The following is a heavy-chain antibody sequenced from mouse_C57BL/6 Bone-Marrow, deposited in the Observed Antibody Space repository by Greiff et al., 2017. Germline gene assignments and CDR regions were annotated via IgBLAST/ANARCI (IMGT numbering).Heavy chain of an antibody. CDR2: INPSNGGT. D-gene: IGHD1-1*01. Sequence: QVQLQQPGTELVKPGASVKLSCKASGYTFTSYWMHWVKQRPGQGLEWIGNINPSNGGTNYNEKFKSKATLTVDKSSSTAYMQLSSRTSEDSAVYYCARAITTVVATDYWGQGTTLTVSS. J-gene: IGHJ2*01. V-gene: IGHV1-53*01. CDR1: GYTFTSYW. CDR3: ARAITTVVATDY.